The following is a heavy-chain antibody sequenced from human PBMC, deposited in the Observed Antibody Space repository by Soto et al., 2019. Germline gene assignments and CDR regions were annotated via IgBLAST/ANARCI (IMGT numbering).Heavy chain of an antibody. CDR1: GFTFSSYA. Sequence: QVHLVESGGGVVQPGRSLRLSCAAYGFTFSSYAMQWVRQAPGKALEWVAVISYDGSDKYYADSVKGRFNISRDNSKNTLNLQMNTLRADDTAVYYCANALGDLSPESYAYWGHGTMINVAS. D-gene: IGHD3-16*02. V-gene: IGHV3-30*18. CDR3: ANALGDLSPESYAY. CDR2: ISYDGSDK. J-gene: IGHJ4*01.